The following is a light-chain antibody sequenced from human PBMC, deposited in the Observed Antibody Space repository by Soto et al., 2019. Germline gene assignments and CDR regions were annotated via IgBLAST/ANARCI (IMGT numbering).Light chain of an antibody. J-gene: IGLJ2*01. CDR2: DVS. Sequence: QSVLTQPASVSGSPGQSITISCTGTSSDVGGYNYVSWYQQHPGKAPKLMNYDVSNRPSGVSNRFSGSKSGNTASLTISGLQAEDEADYYCSSYTSSSTLVVFGGGTQLTVL. V-gene: IGLV2-14*01. CDR3: SSYTSSSTLVV. CDR1: SSDVGGYNY.